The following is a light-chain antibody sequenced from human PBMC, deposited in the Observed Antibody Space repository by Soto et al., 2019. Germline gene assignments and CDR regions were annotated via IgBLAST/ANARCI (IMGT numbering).Light chain of an antibody. CDR2: EVT. V-gene: IGLV2-14*01. CDR3: TSYTSSSTVV. J-gene: IGLJ2*01. Sequence: QSALTQPASVSGSPGQSITISCTGTSSDIGVYNFVSWYHQHPGKAPKLMIYEVTNRPSGVSSRFSGSKSGNTASLTISGLQAEDEADYYCTSYTSSSTVVFGGGTKLTVL. CDR1: SSDIGVYNF.